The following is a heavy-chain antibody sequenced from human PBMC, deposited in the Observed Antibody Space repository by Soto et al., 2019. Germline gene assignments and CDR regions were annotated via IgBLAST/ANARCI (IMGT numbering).Heavy chain of an antibody. Sequence: KFQGRVTITRDTSASTAYMELSSLRSEDTAVYYCARDPTDPDIVATIPFDYWGQGTLVTVSS. CDR3: ARDPTDPDIVATIPFDY. V-gene: IGHV1-3*01. J-gene: IGHJ4*02. D-gene: IGHD5-12*01.